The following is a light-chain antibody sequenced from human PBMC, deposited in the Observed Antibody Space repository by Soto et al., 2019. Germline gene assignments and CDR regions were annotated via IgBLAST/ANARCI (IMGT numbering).Light chain of an antibody. CDR3: KTWGTGTVG. Sequence: QPVLTQSPSATASLGASVKLTCTLSSGHSSYAIAWHQQQPEKGPRFVMTLGSDGSHRKGDGIPDRFSGSSSGAERYLTISSLQSEDEADYYCKTWGTGTVGFGGGTKLTVL. CDR2: LGSDGSH. CDR1: SGHSSYA. V-gene: IGLV4-69*01. J-gene: IGLJ2*01.